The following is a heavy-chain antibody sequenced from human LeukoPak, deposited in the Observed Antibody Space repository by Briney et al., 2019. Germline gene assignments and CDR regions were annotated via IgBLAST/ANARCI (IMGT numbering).Heavy chain of an antibody. D-gene: IGHD4-17*01. V-gene: IGHV4-34*01. J-gene: IGHJ5*02. CDR1: GGPFSGYY. Sequence: PSETPSLTCAVYGGPFSGYYWSWIRQPPGKGLEWIGETNHSGSTNYNPSLKSRVTISVDTSKNQFSLKLSSVTAADTAVYYCARKTTVTTGFDPWGQGTLVTVSS. CDR3: ARKTTVTTGFDP. CDR2: TNHSGST.